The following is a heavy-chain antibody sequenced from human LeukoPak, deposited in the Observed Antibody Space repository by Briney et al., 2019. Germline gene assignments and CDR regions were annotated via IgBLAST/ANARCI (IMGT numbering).Heavy chain of an antibody. J-gene: IGHJ4*02. V-gene: IGHV3-33*03. D-gene: IGHD1-1*01. CDR1: GFTFSSYG. CDR2: IWYDGSNK. Sequence: GGSLRLSCAASGFTFSSYGMHWVRQAPGKGLEWVAVIWYDGSNKYYADSVKGRFISSRDNSKNNVYLQMNSLRIEDSALYYCANDFNWATDYWGQGTLVTVSS. CDR3: ANDFNWATDY.